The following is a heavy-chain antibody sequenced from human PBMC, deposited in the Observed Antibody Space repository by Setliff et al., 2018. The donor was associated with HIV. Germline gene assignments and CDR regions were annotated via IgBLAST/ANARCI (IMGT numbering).Heavy chain of an antibody. D-gene: IGHD6-13*01. CDR3: ARGRMAAAGMFIPRALDY. J-gene: IGHJ4*02. V-gene: IGHV1-69*05. CDR1: GDTFRNYA. CDR2: IMALFQRT. Sequence: SVKVSCKVSGDTFRNYAINWVRLAPGQGLESMGEIMALFQRTQYAQKFQGRVTFTTDESTSTAYMELRSLRSDDTAIFYCARGRMAAAGMFIPRALDYWGQGTLVTVSS.